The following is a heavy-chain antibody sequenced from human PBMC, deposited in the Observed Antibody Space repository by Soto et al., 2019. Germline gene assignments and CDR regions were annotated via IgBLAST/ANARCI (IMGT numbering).Heavy chain of an antibody. V-gene: IGHV1-46*01. J-gene: IGHJ4*02. CDR1: GYTFTSYY. CDR2: INPSGGST. D-gene: IGHD6-6*01. CDR3: ARDNVSIAARPDY. Sequence: GASVKVSCKASGYTFTSYYRQWVRQAHGQGLEWMGIINPSGGSTSYAQKFQGRVTMTRDTSTSTVYMELSSLRSEDTAVYYCARDNVSIAARPDYWGQGTLVTVSS.